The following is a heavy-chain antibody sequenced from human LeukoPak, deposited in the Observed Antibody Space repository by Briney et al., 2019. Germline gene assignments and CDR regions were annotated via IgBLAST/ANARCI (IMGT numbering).Heavy chain of an antibody. J-gene: IGHJ5*02. V-gene: IGHV1-69*13. D-gene: IGHD2-2*02. Sequence: ASVKVSCKASGGTFSSYAISWVRQAPGQGLEWMGGIIPIFGTANYAQKFQGRVTITADEPTSTAYMELSSLRSEDTAVYYCARQFAKAVPAAIRWFDPWGQGTLVTVSS. CDR3: ARQFAKAVPAAIRWFDP. CDR1: GGTFSSYA. CDR2: IIPIFGTA.